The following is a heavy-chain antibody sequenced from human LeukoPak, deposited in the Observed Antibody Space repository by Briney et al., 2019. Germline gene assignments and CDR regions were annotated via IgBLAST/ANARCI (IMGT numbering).Heavy chain of an antibody. V-gene: IGHV1-2*02. Sequence: ASVNVSCKASGYIFTGYYIHWVRQAPGQGLEWMGWINPNSGGTNYAQKFQGRVTMTRDTSISTAYMELSRLRSDDTAVYYCAREWDSRIAVADYYYYGMDVWGQGTTVTVSS. CDR3: AREWDSRIAVADYYYYGMDV. CDR2: INPNSGGT. CDR1: GYIFTGYY. D-gene: IGHD6-19*01. J-gene: IGHJ6*02.